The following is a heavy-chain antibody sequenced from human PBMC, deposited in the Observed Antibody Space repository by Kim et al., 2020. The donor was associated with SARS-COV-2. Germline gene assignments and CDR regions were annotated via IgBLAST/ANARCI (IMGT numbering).Heavy chain of an antibody. CDR2: IYYSGST. J-gene: IGHJ4*02. V-gene: IGHV4-59*13. CDR1: GGSISSYY. Sequence: SETLSLTCTVSGGSISSYYWSWIRQPPGKGLEWIGYIYYSGSTNYNPSLKSRVTISVDTSKNQFSLKLSSVTAADTAVYYCARASMVRGVMTLDYWGQGTLVTVSS. D-gene: IGHD3-10*01. CDR3: ARASMVRGVMTLDY.